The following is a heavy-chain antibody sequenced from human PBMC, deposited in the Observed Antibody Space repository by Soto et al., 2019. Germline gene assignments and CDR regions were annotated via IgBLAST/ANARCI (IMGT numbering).Heavy chain of an antibody. J-gene: IGHJ5*02. D-gene: IGHD6-13*01. CDR3: ARLSGSWQSGFDP. CDR1: GGSISSDDFY. Sequence: QVQLQESGPGLVKPSQTLSLTCTVSGGSISSDDFYWSWIRQHPGKGLEWIGYIYYSGNTYYNPSLKSRVTILVDTSKNQFSLKLSSVTAADTAVYYCARLSGSWQSGFDPWGQGTRVTVSS. V-gene: IGHV4-31*03. CDR2: IYYSGNT.